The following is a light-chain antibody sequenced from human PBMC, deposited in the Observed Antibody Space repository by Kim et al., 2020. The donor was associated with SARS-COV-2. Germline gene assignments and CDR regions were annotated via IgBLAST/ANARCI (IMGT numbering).Light chain of an antibody. Sequence: QSALTQPASVSGSPGQSITISCTGTSSDVDGYNYVSWYQQHPGKAPKLMIYDVSNRPSGVSNRFSGSKSGNTASLTISGLQAEDEADYYCSSHTSSSTLVFGGGTQLTVL. CDR3: SSHTSSSTLV. V-gene: IGLV2-14*03. CDR1: SSDVDGYNY. J-gene: IGLJ3*02. CDR2: DVS.